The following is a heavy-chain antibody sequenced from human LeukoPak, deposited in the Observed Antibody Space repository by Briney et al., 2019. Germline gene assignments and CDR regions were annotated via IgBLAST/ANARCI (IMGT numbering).Heavy chain of an antibody. CDR3: ARAPQTGNRYYYDSSGLYYFDY. CDR1: GGSISSSSYY. J-gene: IGHJ4*02. V-gene: IGHV4-39*07. D-gene: IGHD3-22*01. Sequence: PSETLSLTCTVSGGSISSSSYYWGWIRQPPGKGLEWIGSIYYSGSTYYNPSLKSRVTISVDTSKNQFSLKLSSVTAADTAVYYCARAPQTGNRYYYDSSGLYYFDYWGQGTLVTVSS. CDR2: IYYSGST.